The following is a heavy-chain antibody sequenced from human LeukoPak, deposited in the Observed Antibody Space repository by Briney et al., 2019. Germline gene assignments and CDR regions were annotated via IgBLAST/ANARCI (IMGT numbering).Heavy chain of an antibody. D-gene: IGHD6-13*01. V-gene: IGHV4-34*01. Sequence: SETLSLTCAVYGGSFSGYYWSWIRQPPGKGLEWIGEINHSGSTNYNPSLKSRVTISVDTSKNQFSLKLSSVTAADTAVYYCARARYSSSWSRGHYYYMDVWGKGTTVTVSS. J-gene: IGHJ6*03. CDR2: INHSGST. CDR1: GGSFSGYY. CDR3: ARARYSSSWSRGHYYYMDV.